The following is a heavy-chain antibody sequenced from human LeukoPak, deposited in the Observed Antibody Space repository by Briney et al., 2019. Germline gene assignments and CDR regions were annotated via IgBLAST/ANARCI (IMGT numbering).Heavy chain of an antibody. CDR1: EFTFSNYW. CDR2: IRGDGIVT. J-gene: IGHJ2*01. CDR3: ARASPADFYL. Sequence: PGGSLRLSCVASEFTFSNYWIHWVRQAPGKGLVWVSRIRGDGIVTNYADSVEGRFTVSRDNAKNTVHLQMNSLRDDDTAVYYCARASPADFYLWGRGTLVTVSS. V-gene: IGHV3-74*01.